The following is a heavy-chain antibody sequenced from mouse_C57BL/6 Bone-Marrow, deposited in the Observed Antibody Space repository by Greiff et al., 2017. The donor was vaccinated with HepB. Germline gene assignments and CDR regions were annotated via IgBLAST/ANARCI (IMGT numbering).Heavy chain of an antibody. CDR1: GFTFSSYA. J-gene: IGHJ3*01. V-gene: IGHV5-4*01. Sequence: EVQWVESGGGLVKPGGSLKLSCAASGFTFSSYAMSWVRQTPEKRLAWVATISDGGSYTYYPDNVKGRFTISRDNAKNNLYLQMSHLKSEDTAMYYCAREGYGYDGAWFAYWGQGTLVTVSA. CDR3: AREGYGYDGAWFAY. CDR2: ISDGGSYT. D-gene: IGHD2-2*01.